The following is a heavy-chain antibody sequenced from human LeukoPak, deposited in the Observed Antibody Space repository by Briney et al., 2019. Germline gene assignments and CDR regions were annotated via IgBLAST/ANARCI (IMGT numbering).Heavy chain of an antibody. Sequence: GGSLRLSCAASGFTFSSYNMKWVRRAPGKGLEWVSFISTTSNYIYYADSVKGRFTISRDNAKKSLYLQMNSLRGEDAALYYCARAGVCTTTSCDGGIDYWGQGTLVTVSS. CDR1: GFTFSSYN. D-gene: IGHD2-2*01. J-gene: IGHJ4*02. V-gene: IGHV3-21*01. CDR3: ARAGVCTTTSCDGGIDY. CDR2: ISTTSNYI.